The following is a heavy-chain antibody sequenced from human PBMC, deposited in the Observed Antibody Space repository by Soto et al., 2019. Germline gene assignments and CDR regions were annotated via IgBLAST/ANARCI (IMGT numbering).Heavy chain of an antibody. J-gene: IGHJ3*02. Sequence: EVQLLESGGNLVQPGGSLRLSCAASGFSFSTYALTWVRQVPGKGLEWVSGISASGATTYYADSVKGRFTISRDNSKNTVFLHMTSLRAEDTALYYCAKWTDTVVEAALAGGAFDSWGQGTTGTVSS. V-gene: IGHV3-23*01. CDR2: ISASGATT. CDR3: AKWTDTVVEAALAGGAFDS. CDR1: GFSFSTYA. D-gene: IGHD2-2*01.